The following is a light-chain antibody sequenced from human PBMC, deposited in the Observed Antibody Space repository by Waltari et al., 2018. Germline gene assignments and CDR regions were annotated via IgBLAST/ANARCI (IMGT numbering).Light chain of an antibody. Sequence: QSALTQPASVSGSPGKSITISCTGPSSDVGGYNYVSWYQQHPGKAPKLMIYEVSNRPSGVSNRFSGSKSGNTASLTISGLQAEDEADYYCSSYTSSSTLVVFGRGTKLTVL. V-gene: IGLV2-14*01. CDR3: SSYTSSSTLVV. J-gene: IGLJ2*01. CDR2: EVS. CDR1: SSDVGGYNY.